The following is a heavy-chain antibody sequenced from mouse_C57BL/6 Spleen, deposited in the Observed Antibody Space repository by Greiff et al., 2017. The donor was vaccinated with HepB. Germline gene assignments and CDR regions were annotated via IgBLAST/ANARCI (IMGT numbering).Heavy chain of an antibody. D-gene: IGHD2-2*01. CDR3: ARRDGYAWFAY. Sequence: VKLQQSGPELVKPGASVKISCKASGYAFSSSWMNWVKQRPGKGLEWIGRIYPGDGDTNYNGKFKGKATLTADKSPSTAYMQLSSLTSEDSAVYFCARRDGYAWFAYWGQGTLVTVSA. V-gene: IGHV1-82*01. CDR1: GYAFSSSW. CDR2: IYPGDGDT. J-gene: IGHJ3*01.